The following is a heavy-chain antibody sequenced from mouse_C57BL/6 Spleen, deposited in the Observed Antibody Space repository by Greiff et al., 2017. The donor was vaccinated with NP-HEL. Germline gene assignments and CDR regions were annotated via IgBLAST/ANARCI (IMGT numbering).Heavy chain of an antibody. CDR1: GYTFTSYW. CDR3: ARGVYDGYYPAWFAY. D-gene: IGHD2-3*01. Sequence: QVQLQQPGAELVKPGASVKMSCKASGYTFTSYWITWVKQRPGQGLEWIGDIYPGSGSTNYNEKFKSKATLTVDTSSSTAYMQLGSLTSEDSAVYYCARGVYDGYYPAWFAYWGQGTLVTVSA. J-gene: IGHJ3*01. CDR2: IYPGSGST. V-gene: IGHV1-55*01.